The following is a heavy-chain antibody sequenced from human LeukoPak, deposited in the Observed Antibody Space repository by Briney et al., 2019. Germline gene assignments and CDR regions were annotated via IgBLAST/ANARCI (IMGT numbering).Heavy chain of an antibody. CDR1: GFIFSGSA. J-gene: IGHJ6*02. D-gene: IGHD2-15*01. V-gene: IGHV3-73*01. CDR3: TRYKPDCSGFSCPHYGMDV. Sequence: LVESGGGLVKPGGSLRLSCAASGFIFSGSAMHWVRQASGKGLEWVGRIRSKGNSYATAYAASVKGRFTISRDDSKNTAFLQMNSLKTEDTAVYYCTRYKPDCSGFSCPHYGMDVWGQGTTVTVSS. CDR2: IRSKGNSYAT.